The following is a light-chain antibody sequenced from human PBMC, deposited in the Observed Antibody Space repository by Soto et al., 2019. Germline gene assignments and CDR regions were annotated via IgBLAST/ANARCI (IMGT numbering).Light chain of an antibody. CDR2: GAS. J-gene: IGKJ4*01. CDR3: PQYGTSPLT. V-gene: IGKV3-20*01. CDR1: QTVGSNY. Sequence: EIVLTQSPGTLSLSPGQRATLSCTASQTVGSNYLAWYQQKPGQAPRLLINGASSRATGIPDRFSGSGSGTDFTLTISRLEPEDFAVYYCPQYGTSPLTFGGGTKVEI.